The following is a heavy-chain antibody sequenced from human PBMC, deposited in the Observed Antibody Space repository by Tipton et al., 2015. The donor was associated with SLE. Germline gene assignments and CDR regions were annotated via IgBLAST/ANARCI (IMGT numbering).Heavy chain of an antibody. D-gene: IGHD1-7*01. CDR1: GGSINSGGYS. Sequence: TLSLTCAVSGGSINSGGYSWSWVRQPPGKGLEWIGFIYYSGSTNYNPSLKSRVTISVDTSKNQFSLKLSSVTAADTAVYYSAVITGTYGDWYFDLWGRGTLVTVSS. V-gene: IGHV4-61*08. CDR2: IYYSGST. CDR3: AVITGTYGDWYFDL. J-gene: IGHJ2*01.